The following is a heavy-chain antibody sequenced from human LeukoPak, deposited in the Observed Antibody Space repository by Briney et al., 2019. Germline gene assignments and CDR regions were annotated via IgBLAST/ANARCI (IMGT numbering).Heavy chain of an antibody. Sequence: SDPLTLTCALYGEPYNGYYSSCTRHPPRKGLEWGREINHSRRTNHNPPPKSPSPISVDTSKNQFSLKLSSVSAGDTAVYYCATCGGGIAAAGSLDYWGQGTLVTVSS. V-gene: IGHV4-34*01. CDR3: ATCGGGIAAAGSLDY. D-gene: IGHD6-13*01. J-gene: IGHJ4*02. CDR1: GEPYNGYY. CDR2: INHSRRT.